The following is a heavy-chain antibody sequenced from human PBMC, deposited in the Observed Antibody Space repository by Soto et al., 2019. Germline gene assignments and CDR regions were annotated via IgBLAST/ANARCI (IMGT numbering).Heavy chain of an antibody. CDR3: ARLYYDFWSGYYNSRKDV. D-gene: IGHD3-3*01. CDR1: GFTVSSNY. J-gene: IGHJ6*04. V-gene: IGHV3-66*01. Sequence: GGSLRLSCAASGFTVSSNYMSWVRQAPGKGLEWVSVIYSGGSTYYADSVKGRFTISRDNSKNTLYLQMNSPRAEDTAVYYCARLYYDFWSGYYNSRKDVWGKGTTVTVSS. CDR2: IYSGGST.